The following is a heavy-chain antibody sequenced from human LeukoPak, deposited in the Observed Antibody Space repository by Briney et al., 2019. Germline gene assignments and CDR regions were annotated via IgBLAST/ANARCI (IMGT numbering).Heavy chain of an antibody. V-gene: IGHV4-59*01. CDR1: GGSISSYY. CDR2: INYSGST. J-gene: IGHJ6*02. CDR3: ARIFYYYGMDV. Sequence: SETLSLTCTVSGGSISSYYWSWIRQPPGKGLEWIGYINYSGSTNYNPSLKSRVTISVDTSKNQFSLKLSSVTAADTAVYYCARIFYYYGMDVWGQGTTVTVSS.